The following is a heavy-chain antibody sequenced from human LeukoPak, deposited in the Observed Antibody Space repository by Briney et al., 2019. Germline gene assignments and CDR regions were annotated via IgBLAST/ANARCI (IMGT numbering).Heavy chain of an antibody. CDR2: IGGGGIT. CDR3: AKDFQGQIPDAFDI. D-gene: IGHD2-21*01. Sequence: PGGSLRLSCAASGFTFSNHVMNWVRQAPGKGPEWVSGIGGGGITFYPHSVRGRFTISRDNSKNTLYLQMNNLRAEDTALYYCAKDFQGQIPDAFDIWGQGTLVTVSS. V-gene: IGHV3-23*01. CDR1: GFTFSNHV. J-gene: IGHJ3*02.